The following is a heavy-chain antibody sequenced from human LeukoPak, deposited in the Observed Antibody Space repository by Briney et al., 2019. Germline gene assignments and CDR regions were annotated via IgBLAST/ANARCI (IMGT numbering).Heavy chain of an antibody. D-gene: IGHD4-17*01. Sequence: PGGSLRLSCTVSGFTVSSNSMSWVRQAPGKGLEWVSFIYSDNTHYSDSVKGRFTISRDNSKNTLYLQMNSLRAEDTAVYYCARDGAVTNGRYFDYWGQGTLVTVSP. CDR3: ARDGAVTNGRYFDY. J-gene: IGHJ4*02. CDR2: IYSDNT. V-gene: IGHV3-53*01. CDR1: GFTVSSNS.